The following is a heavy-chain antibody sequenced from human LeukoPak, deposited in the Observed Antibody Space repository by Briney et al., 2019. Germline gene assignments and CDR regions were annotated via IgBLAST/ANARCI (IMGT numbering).Heavy chain of an antibody. CDR1: GGSFSGYY. CDR3: ATSSAAGTYYYGMDV. Sequence: LETLSLTCAVYGGSFSGYYWSWIRQPPGKGLEWIGEINHSGSTNYNPSLKSRVTISVDTSKNQFSLKLSSVTAADTAVYYCATSSAAGTYYYGMDVWGQGTTVTVSS. D-gene: IGHD6-13*01. J-gene: IGHJ6*02. V-gene: IGHV4-34*01. CDR2: INHSGST.